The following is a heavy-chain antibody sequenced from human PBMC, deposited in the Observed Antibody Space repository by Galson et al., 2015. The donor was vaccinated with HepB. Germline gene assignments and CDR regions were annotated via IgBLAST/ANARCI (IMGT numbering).Heavy chain of an antibody. D-gene: IGHD2-2*02. Sequence: SLRLSCAASGFTFSSYAMHWVRQAPGKGLEWVAVISYDGSNKYYADSVKGRFTISRDNSKNTLYLQMNSLRAEDTAVYYCARQGYCSSTSCYIWAVETYYFDYWGQGTLVTVSS. CDR2: ISYDGSNK. V-gene: IGHV3-30-3*01. CDR3: ARQGYCSSTSCYIWAVETYYFDY. J-gene: IGHJ4*02. CDR1: GFTFSSYA.